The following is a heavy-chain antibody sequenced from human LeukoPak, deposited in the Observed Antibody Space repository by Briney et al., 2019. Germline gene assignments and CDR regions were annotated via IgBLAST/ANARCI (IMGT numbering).Heavy chain of an antibody. J-gene: IGHJ4*02. V-gene: IGHV1-18*01. Sequence: ASVKVSCKASGYTFTSYGISWVRQAPGQGLEWMGWISAYNGNTNYAQKLQGRVTMTTDTSTSTAYMELRSLRSDDTAVYYCARDPSDSSGYYQFDYWGQGTLVTVSS. CDR2: ISAYNGNT. D-gene: IGHD3-22*01. CDR3: ARDPSDSSGYYQFDY. CDR1: GYTFTSYG.